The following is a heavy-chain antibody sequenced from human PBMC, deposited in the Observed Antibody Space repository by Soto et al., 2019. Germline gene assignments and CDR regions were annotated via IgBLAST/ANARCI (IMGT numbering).Heavy chain of an antibody. Sequence: QVQLVESGGGVVQPGRSLRLSCAASGFTFTTYAMHWVRQAPGKGLEWVAVISYDGSNKYHADSVKGRFTISRDNSKNTLYLQMDSLRAEDTAVYYCTRGPTPPPYYFDSRGFLDYWGQGTLVTVSS. V-gene: IGHV3-30-3*01. J-gene: IGHJ4*02. CDR3: TRGPTPPPYYFDSRGFLDY. CDR1: GFTFTTYA. CDR2: ISYDGSNK. D-gene: IGHD3-22*01.